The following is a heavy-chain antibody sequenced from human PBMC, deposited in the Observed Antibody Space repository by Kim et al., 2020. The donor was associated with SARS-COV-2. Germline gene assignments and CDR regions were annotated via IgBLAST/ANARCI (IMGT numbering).Heavy chain of an antibody. J-gene: IGHJ4*02. D-gene: IGHD3-10*01. CDR3: ARIGGTGRDY. V-gene: IGHV4-34*01. CDR1: GGSFSGYY. Sequence: SETLSLTCAVYGGSFSGYYWSWIRQPPGKGLEWIGEINHSGSTNYNPSLKSRVTISVDTSKNQFSLKLSSVTAADTAVYYCARIGGTGRDYWGQGTLVTVSS. CDR2: INHSGST.